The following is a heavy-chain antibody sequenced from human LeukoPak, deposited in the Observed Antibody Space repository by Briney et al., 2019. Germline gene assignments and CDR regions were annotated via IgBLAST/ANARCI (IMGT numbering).Heavy chain of an antibody. Sequence: GGSLRLYCAASGFTFSSYGMHWVRQAPGKGLEWVAVISYDGSNKYYADSVKGRFTISRDNSKNTLYLLMNSLRAEDTAVYYCAKESGGSHFDYWGQGTLVTVSS. D-gene: IGHD2-15*01. CDR2: ISYDGSNK. CDR3: AKESGGSHFDY. J-gene: IGHJ4*02. CDR1: GFTFSSYG. V-gene: IGHV3-30*18.